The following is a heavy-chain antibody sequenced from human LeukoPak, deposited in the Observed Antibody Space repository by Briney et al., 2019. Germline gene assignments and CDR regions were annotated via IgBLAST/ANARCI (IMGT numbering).Heavy chain of an antibody. V-gene: IGHV1-8*03. J-gene: IGHJ4*02. Sequence: SVRVSCKASGYTFTSYDIRGVPQATGQGLEWMGWMNPNSGNTGYAQKFQGRVTITRNTSISTAYLELSSLRSEDTAVYYCGRTQGALYMSVAVVTHNAASLYFDYLVQGTMVTVSS. CDR2: MNPNSGNT. CDR3: GRTQGALYMSVAVVTHNAASLYFDY. CDR1: GYTFTSYD. D-gene: IGHD3-3*01.